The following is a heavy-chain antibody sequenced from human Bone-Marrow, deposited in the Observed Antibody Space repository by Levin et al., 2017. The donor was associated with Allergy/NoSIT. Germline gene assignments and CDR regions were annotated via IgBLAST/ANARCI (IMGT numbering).Heavy chain of an antibody. J-gene: IGHJ5*02. CDR1: DGSITINTYF. Sequence: SETLSLTCSVSDGSITINTYFWGWIRQPPGKGLEWIGSVYSSGTTYYNPSLKSRITISIDTSKNQFSLKLTSVTAADTAVYYCARHDQYSSSSLGHWAQGTLVTVSS. CDR2: VYSSGTT. D-gene: IGHD6-6*01. CDR3: ARHDQYSSSSLGH. V-gene: IGHV4-39*01.